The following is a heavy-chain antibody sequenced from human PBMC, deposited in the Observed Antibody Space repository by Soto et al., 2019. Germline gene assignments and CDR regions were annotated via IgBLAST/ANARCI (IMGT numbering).Heavy chain of an antibody. D-gene: IGHD3-10*01. V-gene: IGHV1-18*01. CDR1: GYTFTSCG. CDR2: ISPYKGKT. Sequence: ASVKVSCKASGYTFTSCGISWVRQAPGQGLEWMGWISPYKGKTNYAQKLQGRVTMTTDTSTSTAYMELRSLRSDDTAVYYCVRDLDGSGSYYTDHWGQGTLVTVSS. J-gene: IGHJ4*02. CDR3: VRDLDGSGSYYTDH.